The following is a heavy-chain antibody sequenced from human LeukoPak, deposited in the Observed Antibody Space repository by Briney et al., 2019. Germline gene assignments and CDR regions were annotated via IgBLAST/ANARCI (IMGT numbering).Heavy chain of an antibody. CDR3: ARDRGVAGLRDDVYYYYYYYMDV. D-gene: IGHD3-10*01. CDR1: GGSISSSSYY. Sequence: SESLSLTCTVSGGSISSSSYYWSWIRQPAGKGLEWIGRIYTSGSTNYNPSLKSRVTISVDTSKNQFSLKLSSVTAADTAVYYCARDRGVAGLRDDVYYYYYYYMDVWGKGTTVTISS. V-gene: IGHV4-61*02. J-gene: IGHJ6*03. CDR2: IYTSGST.